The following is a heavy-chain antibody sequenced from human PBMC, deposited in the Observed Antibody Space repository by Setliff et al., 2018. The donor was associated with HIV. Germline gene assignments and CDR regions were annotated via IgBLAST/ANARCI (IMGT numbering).Heavy chain of an antibody. CDR2: SYYRGSA. CDR1: GGSISSGGYY. V-gene: IGHV4-31*01. D-gene: IGHD3-10*01. J-gene: IGHJ6*03. Sequence: PSETLSLTCSVSGGSISSGGYYWSWIRQHPGKRLEWIGYSYYRGSANYNPSLKGLVTISVDTSKNQFSLKLSSVTAADTAVYYCARDRRGYYYGSGSCYMDVWGTGTTVTVSS. CDR3: ARDRRGYYYGSGSCYMDV.